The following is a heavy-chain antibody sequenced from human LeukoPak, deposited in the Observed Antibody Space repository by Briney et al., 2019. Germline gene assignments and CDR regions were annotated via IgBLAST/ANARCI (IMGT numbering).Heavy chain of an antibody. CDR3: SVSMSTIDY. Sequence: ASVKVSCKASAYTFIDYYIHWVQQAPGKGLEWMGRVDPEDGEAIYAEKFQDRVTLSADTSTDTSYMELSSLRAEDTAVYYCSVSMSTIDYWGQGTLVTVSS. J-gene: IGHJ4*02. CDR1: AYTFIDYY. CDR2: VDPEDGEA. D-gene: IGHD2/OR15-2a*01. V-gene: IGHV1-69-2*01.